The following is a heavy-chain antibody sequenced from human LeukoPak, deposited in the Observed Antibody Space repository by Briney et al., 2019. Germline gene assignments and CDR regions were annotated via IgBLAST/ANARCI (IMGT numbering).Heavy chain of an antibody. J-gene: IGHJ4*02. CDR1: GDSISSSRYY. CDR2: VSYSGSP. Sequence: PSETLSLTCTVSGDSISSSRYYWGWIRQPPGKGLEWIGSVSYSGSPYYNPSLKSRVTTSVDTSKNQFSLRLSSVTATDTAMYYCASALQPYYYYGSGSISYFDYWGQGTLVTVSS. D-gene: IGHD3-10*01. CDR3: ASALQPYYYYGSGSISYFDY. V-gene: IGHV4-39*01.